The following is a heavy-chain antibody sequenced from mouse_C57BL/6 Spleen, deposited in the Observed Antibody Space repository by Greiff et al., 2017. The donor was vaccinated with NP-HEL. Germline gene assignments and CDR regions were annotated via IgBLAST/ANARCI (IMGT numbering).Heavy chain of an antibody. CDR1: GYAFRSSW. V-gene: IGHV1-82*01. CDR3: ARSDYYGSSYYFDY. D-gene: IGHD1-1*01. J-gene: IGHJ2*01. CDR2: IYPGDGDT. Sequence: QVQLQQSGPELVKPGASVKISCKASGYAFRSSWMNWVKQRPGQGLEWIGRIYPGDGDTTYNWKFKGKATLTADKSSSTADMQRSSLTSEDSAVYFCARSDYYGSSYYFDYWGQGTTLTVSS.